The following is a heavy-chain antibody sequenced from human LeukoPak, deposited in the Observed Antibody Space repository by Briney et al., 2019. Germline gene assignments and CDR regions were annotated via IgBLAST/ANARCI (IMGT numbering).Heavy chain of an antibody. D-gene: IGHD3-22*01. CDR2: INHGEST. J-gene: IGHJ6*02. V-gene: IGHV4-34*01. CDR3: ARGRTYYYDTSGYYPSIYYGMDV. Sequence: SETLSLTCAISGGSFSGYYWYWIRQPPGKGLEWIGEINHGESTNYNPSLKSRATLSVDTSKNQFSLKLTSVTAADTAVYYCARGRTYYYDTSGYYPSIYYGMDVWGQGTTVIVSS. CDR1: GGSFSGYY.